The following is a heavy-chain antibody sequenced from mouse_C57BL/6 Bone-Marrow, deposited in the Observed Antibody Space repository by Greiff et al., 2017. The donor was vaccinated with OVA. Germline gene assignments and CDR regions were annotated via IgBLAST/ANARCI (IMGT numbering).Heavy chain of an antibody. V-gene: IGHV1-59*01. Sequence: QVQLQQPGAELVRPGPSVKLSCKASGYTFTSYWMHWVKQRPGQGLEWIGVIDPSDSYTNYNQKFKGKATLTVDTSSSTAYMQLSSLTSEDSAVYYCTRQNYGNPYYFDYWGQGTTLTVSS. J-gene: IGHJ2*01. D-gene: IGHD2-1*01. CDR1: GYTFTSYW. CDR2: IDPSDSYT. CDR3: TRQNYGNPYYFDY.